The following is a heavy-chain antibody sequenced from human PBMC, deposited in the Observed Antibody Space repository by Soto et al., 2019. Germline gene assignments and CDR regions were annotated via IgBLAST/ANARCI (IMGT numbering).Heavy chain of an antibody. J-gene: IGHJ4*02. CDR1: GFSLSTSGVG. V-gene: IGHV2-5*02. CDR2: IYWDGDK. CDR3: AHRLKKPGTYYDFWSGHVVSYFDS. Sequence: QITLKESGPTLVKPTQTLTLTCTFSGFSLSTSGVGVGWIRQPPGKALEWLALIYWDGDKRYSPSLKSRLTTTKDTAENQVVLTMTNMDPVDTATYDCAHRLKKPGTYYDFWSGHVVSYFDSWGKGTLVTVSS. D-gene: IGHD3-3*01.